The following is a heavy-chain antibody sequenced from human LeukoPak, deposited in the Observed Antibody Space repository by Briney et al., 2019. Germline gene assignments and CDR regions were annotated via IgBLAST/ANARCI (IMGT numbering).Heavy chain of an antibody. V-gene: IGHV4-59*08. CDR3: ARHYYSSGSFEY. Sequence: SETLSLTCTVSGGSISSYYWSWIRQPPGKGLEWIGYIYYSGSTNYNPSLKSRVTISVDTSKNQFSLKLSSVTAADTAVYYCARHYYSSGSFEYWGQGTLVSVSS. D-gene: IGHD3-10*01. J-gene: IGHJ4*02. CDR2: IYYSGST. CDR1: GGSISSYY.